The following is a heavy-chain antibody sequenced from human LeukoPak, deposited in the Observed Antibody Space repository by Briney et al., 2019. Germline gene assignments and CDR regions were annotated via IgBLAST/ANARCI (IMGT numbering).Heavy chain of an antibody. CDR1: GGSISSYY. Sequence: SETLSLTCTVSGGSISSYYWSWIRQPPGKGLEWIGYIYDSGSTNYNPSLKSRVTISVDTSKNQFSLKLSSVTAADTAVYYCARAPPFPNYYYYMDVWGKGTTVTISS. J-gene: IGHJ6*03. V-gene: IGHV4-59*01. CDR3: ARAPPFPNYYYYMDV. CDR2: IYDSGST.